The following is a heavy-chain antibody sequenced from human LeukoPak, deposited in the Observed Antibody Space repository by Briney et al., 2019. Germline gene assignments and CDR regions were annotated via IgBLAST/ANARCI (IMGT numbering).Heavy chain of an antibody. V-gene: IGHV1-69*13. Sequence: GASVKVSCKASGYTFTSYGISWVRQSPGQGLEWMGGIIPIFGTANYAQKFQGRVTTTADESTSTAYMELSSLRSEDTAVYYCARRAHSSSSRGGWGFDYWGQGTLVTVSS. CDR3: ARRAHSSSSRGGWGFDY. CDR2: IIPIFGTA. D-gene: IGHD6-6*01. J-gene: IGHJ4*02. CDR1: GYTFTSYG.